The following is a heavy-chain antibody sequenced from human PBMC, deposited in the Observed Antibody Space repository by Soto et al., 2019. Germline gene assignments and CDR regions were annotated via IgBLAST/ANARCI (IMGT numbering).Heavy chain of an antibody. Sequence: QVQLVQSGAEVKKPGASVKVSCKASGYTFTNYAMHWVRQAPGQRLEWMGWINAGNGNTKYSQKFQGRVTITRETSASTAYMELSSMRSDDTAVYYWARGGSLYWYFDLWGRGTLVTVSS. CDR1: GYTFTNYA. CDR2: INAGNGNT. V-gene: IGHV1-3*01. J-gene: IGHJ2*01. CDR3: ARGGSLYWYFDL. D-gene: IGHD1-26*01.